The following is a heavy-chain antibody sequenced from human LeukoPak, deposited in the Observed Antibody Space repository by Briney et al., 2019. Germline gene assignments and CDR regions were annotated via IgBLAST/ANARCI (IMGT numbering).Heavy chain of an antibody. J-gene: IGHJ2*01. Sequence: SVKVSCKASGGTFSSYAISWVRQAPGQGLEWMGGIIPIFGTANYAQKFQGRVTITTDESTSTAYMELSSLRSEDTAVYYCAREGRYSVHVSWNFDLWGRGTLVTVSS. CDR1: GGTFSSYA. D-gene: IGHD1-1*01. CDR2: IIPIFGTA. V-gene: IGHV1-69*05. CDR3: AREGRYSVHVSWNFDL.